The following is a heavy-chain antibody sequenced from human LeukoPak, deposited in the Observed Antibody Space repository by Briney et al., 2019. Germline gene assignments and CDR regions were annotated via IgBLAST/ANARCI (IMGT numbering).Heavy chain of an antibody. J-gene: IGHJ4*02. CDR1: GYSISSGYY. CDR3: GTSDSGSIFGVVISF. V-gene: IGHV4-38-2*01. CDR2: IYHSGST. D-gene: IGHD3-3*02. Sequence: PSETLSLTCAVSGYSISSGYYWGWIRQPPGKGLEWIGSIYHSGSTYYNPSLKSRVTISVDTSKNQFSLRLRSLTAADTAIYYCGTSDSGSIFGVVISFWGQGTLVTVSS.